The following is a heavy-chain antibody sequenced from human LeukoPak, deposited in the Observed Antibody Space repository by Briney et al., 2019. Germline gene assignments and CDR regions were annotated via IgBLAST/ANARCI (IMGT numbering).Heavy chain of an antibody. CDR1: GVSISSSSYD. V-gene: IGHV4-39*01. D-gene: IGHD3-10*01. CDR2: TYYRGST. Sequence: SETLSLTCTVSGVSISSSSYDWGWIRQPPGKGLEWIGSTYYRGSTYYNPSLESRVSISVATSKNQFSLNMRSVTDADVAVYSCTRAGSYWVDSWGQGTLVTVSS. J-gene: IGHJ4*02. CDR3: TRAGSYWVDS.